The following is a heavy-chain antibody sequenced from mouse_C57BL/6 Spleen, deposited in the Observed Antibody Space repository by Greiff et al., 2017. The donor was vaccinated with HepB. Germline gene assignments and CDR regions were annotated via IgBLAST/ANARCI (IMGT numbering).Heavy chain of an antibody. V-gene: IGHV5-9-1*02. CDR3: TRELTGTSGYFDV. CDR1: GFTFSSYA. D-gene: IGHD4-1*01. CDR2: ISSGGDYI. Sequence: EVKLMESGEGLVKPGGSLKLSCAASGFTFSSYAMSWVRQTPEKRLEWVAYISSGGDYIYYADTVKGRFTISRDNARNTLYLQMSSLKSEDTAMYYCTRELTGTSGYFDVWGTGTTVTVSS. J-gene: IGHJ1*03.